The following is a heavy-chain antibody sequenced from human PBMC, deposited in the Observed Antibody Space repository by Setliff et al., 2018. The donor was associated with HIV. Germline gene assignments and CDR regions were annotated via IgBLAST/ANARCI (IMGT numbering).Heavy chain of an antibody. CDR1: GGSISSSNW. J-gene: IGHJ6*03. CDR2: IFHTGST. CDR3: ARDRGEVLPSAITSYSYYYMDV. D-gene: IGHD2-2*01. V-gene: IGHV4-4*02. Sequence: SETLSLTCAVSGGSISSSNWWSWVRQPPGKGLEWIGEIFHTGSTYYNPSLKSRVTISVDTSKNQFSLKLSSVTAADTSVYYCARDRGEVLPSAITSYSYYYMDVWGKGTSVTVSS.